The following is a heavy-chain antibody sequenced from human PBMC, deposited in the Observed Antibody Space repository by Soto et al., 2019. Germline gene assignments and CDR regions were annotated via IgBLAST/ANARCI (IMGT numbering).Heavy chain of an antibody. V-gene: IGHV5-51*01. Sequence: PGESQKISYKGSGCNFTSYWIGLVRQMPGKGLEWMGIIYPGDSDTRYSPSFQGQVTISADKSISTAYLQWSSLKASDTAMYYCARDYDFWSGYYTSDYYGMDVWGQGTTVTVSS. D-gene: IGHD3-3*01. CDR2: IYPGDSDT. CDR3: ARDYDFWSGYYTSDYYGMDV. J-gene: IGHJ6*02. CDR1: GCNFTSYW.